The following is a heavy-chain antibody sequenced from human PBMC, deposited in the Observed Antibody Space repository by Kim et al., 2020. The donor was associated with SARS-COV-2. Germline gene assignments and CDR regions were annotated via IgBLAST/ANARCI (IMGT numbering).Heavy chain of an antibody. CDR1: VFTFSSYG. D-gene: IGHD6-19*01. V-gene: IGHV3-33*01. Sequence: GGSLRLSFAASVFTFSSYGMHWVRQAPGKGLEWVAVIWYDGSNKYYADSVKGRFTISRDNSKNTLYLQMNSLRAEDTAVYYCAGGPARAVAGFPNDYWGQGTLVTVSS. J-gene: IGHJ4*02. CDR2: IWYDGSNK. CDR3: AGGPARAVAGFPNDY.